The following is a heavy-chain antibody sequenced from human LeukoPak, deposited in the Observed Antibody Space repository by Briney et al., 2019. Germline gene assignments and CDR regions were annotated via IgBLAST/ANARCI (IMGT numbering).Heavy chain of an antibody. CDR1: GGSFSGYY. CDR2: INHSGRT. V-gene: IGHV4-34*01. Sequence: SETLSLTCAVYGGSFSGYYWTWIRQPPGKGLEWIGEINHSGRTNYNPSLKSRVIISVDTSKNQFSLNLRFVTAADTAVYHCARPLGYCSDSRCPQSWFDPWGLGTLVTVSS. D-gene: IGHD2-15*01. J-gene: IGHJ5*02. CDR3: ARPLGYCSDSRCPQSWFDP.